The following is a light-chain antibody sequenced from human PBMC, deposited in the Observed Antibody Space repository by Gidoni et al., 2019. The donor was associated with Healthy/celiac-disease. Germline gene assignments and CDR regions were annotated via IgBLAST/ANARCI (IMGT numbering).Light chain of an antibody. CDR2: GAS. J-gene: IGKJ2*01. CDR3: QQYGSSHT. CDR1: QSVSSSY. Sequence: EIVLTQSPGPLSLSPGERATLSCRASQSVSSSYLAWYQQKPGQAPRLLIYGASSRATGIPDRFSGSGSGTDFTLTISRLEPEDFAVYYCQQYGSSHTFXQXTKLEIK. V-gene: IGKV3-20*01.